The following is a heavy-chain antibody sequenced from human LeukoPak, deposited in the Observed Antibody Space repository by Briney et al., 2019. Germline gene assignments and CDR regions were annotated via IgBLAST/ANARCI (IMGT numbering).Heavy chain of an antibody. CDR2: INHRGST. CDR1: GGSFSGYY. CDR3: ARAAPLGYCSSTSCPPGLNFDY. Sequence: PSETLSLTCAVYGGSFSGYYWSWIRQPPWKRLEWIGEINHRGSTNYNPSLKSRVTISVDTSKNQFSLKLSSVTAADTAVYYCARAAPLGYCSSTSCPPGLNFDYWGQGTLVTVSS. J-gene: IGHJ4*02. V-gene: IGHV4-34*01. D-gene: IGHD2-2*01.